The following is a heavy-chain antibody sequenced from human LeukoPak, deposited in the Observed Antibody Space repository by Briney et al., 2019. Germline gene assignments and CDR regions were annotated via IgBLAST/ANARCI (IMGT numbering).Heavy chain of an antibody. CDR2: IYIIGST. CDR3: AREIGYCAGGSCYFGAFDM. V-gene: IGHV4-4*07. CDR1: GGSISTYY. D-gene: IGHD2-15*01. J-gene: IGHJ3*02. Sequence: SETLSLTCTVSGGSISTYYWSWIRQPAGKGLEWIGRIYIIGSTNYNPSLSSRVSISVDTSKDQFSLILTSVTAADTAVYFCAREIGYCAGGSCYFGAFDMWGQGTKVRVSS.